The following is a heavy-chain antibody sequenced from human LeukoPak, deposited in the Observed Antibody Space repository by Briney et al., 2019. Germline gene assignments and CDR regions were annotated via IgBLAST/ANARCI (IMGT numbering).Heavy chain of an antibody. Sequence: PSETLSLICAVYGGSFSGYYWSWIRQPPGKGLEWIGYIYYSGSTNYNPSLKSRVTTSVDTSKNQFSLKLSSVTAADTAVYYCASLTGNWFDPWGQGTLVTVSS. CDR3: ASLTGNWFDP. CDR1: GGSFSGYY. CDR2: IYYSGST. V-gene: IGHV4-59*01. D-gene: IGHD3-9*01. J-gene: IGHJ5*02.